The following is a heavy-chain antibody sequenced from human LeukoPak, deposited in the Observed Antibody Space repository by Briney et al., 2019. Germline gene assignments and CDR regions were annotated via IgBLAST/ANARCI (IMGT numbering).Heavy chain of an antibody. D-gene: IGHD3-10*01. CDR3: AKDIIRYYYYYYMDV. CDR1: GFSFSSYA. CDR2: ISGSGGSK. J-gene: IGHJ6*03. V-gene: IGHV3-23*01. Sequence: PGGSLRLSCAASGFSFSSYAMSWVRHAPGKGLEWVSPISGSGGSKYYADSVKGRFTISRHNSKNTLYLQMNSLRAEDTAVYYCAKDIIRYYYYYYMDVWGKGTTVTVSS.